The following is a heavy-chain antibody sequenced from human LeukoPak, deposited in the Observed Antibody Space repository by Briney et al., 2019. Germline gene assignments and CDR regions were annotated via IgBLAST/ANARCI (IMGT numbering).Heavy chain of an antibody. CDR1: RFTFSTYV. V-gene: IGHV3-33*01. CDR3: ARDHGYSGYDYYFDY. J-gene: IGHJ4*02. Sequence: GGSLRLSCAASRFTFSTYVIHWVRQAPGKGLEWVAVIWYDGSNKNYADSVKGRFTISRDNSKNTLYLQMNSLRAEDTAVYYCARDHGYSGYDYYFDYWGQGTLVTVSS. D-gene: IGHD5-12*01. CDR2: IWYDGSNK.